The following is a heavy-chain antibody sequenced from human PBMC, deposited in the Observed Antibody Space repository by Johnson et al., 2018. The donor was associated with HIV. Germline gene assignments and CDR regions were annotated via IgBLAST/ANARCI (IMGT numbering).Heavy chain of an antibody. CDR1: GLTVSSSY. CDR3: ARVLIVGAPWAFDI. D-gene: IGHD1-26*01. CDR2: IYSGGST. J-gene: IGHJ3*02. Sequence: EVQLVESGGGLVKPGGSLRLSCAASGLTVSSSYMSWVRQAPGKGLEWVSVIYSGGSTYYADSVKGRFTISRDNSKNTLYLQMNSLRAEDTAVYYCARVLIVGAPWAFDIWGQGTMVTVSS. V-gene: IGHV3-53*01.